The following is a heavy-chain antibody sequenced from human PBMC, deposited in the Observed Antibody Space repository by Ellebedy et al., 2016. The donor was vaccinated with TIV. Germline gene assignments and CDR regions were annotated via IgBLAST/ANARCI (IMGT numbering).Heavy chain of an antibody. CDR2: ISGSSTYI. V-gene: IGHV3-21*01. J-gene: IGHJ4*02. CDR1: GFTFSSYT. Sequence: PGGSLRLSCAASGFTFSSYTMNWVRQAPGKGLEWVSSISGSSTYIYYADSVKGRFAISRDNAKNSLYLQMNSLRDEDTAVYYCARDRIVGATSYGYWGQGALVTVSS. CDR3: ARDRIVGATSYGY. D-gene: IGHD1-26*01.